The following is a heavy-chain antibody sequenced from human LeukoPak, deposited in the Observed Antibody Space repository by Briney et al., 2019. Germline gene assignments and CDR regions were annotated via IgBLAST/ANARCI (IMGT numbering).Heavy chain of an antibody. CDR1: GGSISSYY. V-gene: IGHV4-59*01. D-gene: IGHD6-13*01. CDR3: ARGSSSFLFGY. J-gene: IGHJ4*02. CDR2: IYYSGSI. Sequence: SETLSLTCTVSGGSISSYYWSWIRQPPGKGLEWIGYIYYSGSINYNPSLKSRVTISLDTSKTQFSPKLSSVTAADTAVYYCARGSSSFLFGYWGQGTLVTVSS.